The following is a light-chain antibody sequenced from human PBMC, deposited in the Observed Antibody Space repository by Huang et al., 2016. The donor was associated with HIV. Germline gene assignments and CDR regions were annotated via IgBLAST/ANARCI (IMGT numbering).Light chain of an antibody. CDR2: GAS. J-gene: IGKJ4*01. V-gene: IGKV3-20*01. CDR3: QQYGSSPLT. Sequence: EIVLTQSPGTLSLSPGERATLSCRASQSVRSSSLAWYQQKPGQSPRLLICGASNRATAIPDRFSGSGSATDFTLTISRLEPEDFAVYYCQQYGSSPLTFGGGTKVEIK. CDR1: QSVRSSS.